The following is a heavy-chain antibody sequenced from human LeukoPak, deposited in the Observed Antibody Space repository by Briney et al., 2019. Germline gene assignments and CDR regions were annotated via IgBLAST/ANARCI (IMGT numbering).Heavy chain of an antibody. Sequence: SQTLSLTCTVAGGSVSSGDYYWSWIRQPPGKGLEWIGYIYYSGSTYYNPSLKSRVTISVDTSKNQFSLKLSSVTAADTALYYCARVRYYDSSVDYWGQGTLVTVSS. V-gene: IGHV4-30-4*08. J-gene: IGHJ4*02. D-gene: IGHD3-22*01. CDR3: ARVRYYDSSVDY. CDR1: GGSVSSGDYY. CDR2: IYYSGST.